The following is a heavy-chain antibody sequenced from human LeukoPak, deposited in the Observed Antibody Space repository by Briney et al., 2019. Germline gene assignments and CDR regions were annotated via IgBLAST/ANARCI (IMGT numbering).Heavy chain of an antibody. J-gene: IGHJ4*02. D-gene: IGHD5-12*01. V-gene: IGHV3-11*01. CDR2: ISSSGSTI. CDR1: GFTFSDYY. CDR3: AKDPRVATIEIFDY. Sequence: GGSLRLSCAASGFTFSDYYMSWIRQAPGKGLEWVSYISSSGSTIYYADSVKGRFTISRDNSKNTLYLQMNSLRAEDTAVYYCAKDPRVATIEIFDYWGQGTLVTVSS.